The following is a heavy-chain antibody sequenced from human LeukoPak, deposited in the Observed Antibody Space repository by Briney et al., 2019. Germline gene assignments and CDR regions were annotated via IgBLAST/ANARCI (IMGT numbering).Heavy chain of an antibody. Sequence: GGSLRLSCAASGVPFTSYWMHWVRQAPGKGLEWVSVIYSGDSGVSTYYADSMKGRFTISRHNSKNTLYLQMSSLRAEDTAVYFCARSAARLRYYYAMDVWGQGTTVTVCS. J-gene: IGHJ6*02. CDR2: IYSGDSGVST. D-gene: IGHD6-6*01. CDR3: ARSAARLRYYYAMDV. CDR1: GVPFTSYW. V-gene: IGHV3-53*04.